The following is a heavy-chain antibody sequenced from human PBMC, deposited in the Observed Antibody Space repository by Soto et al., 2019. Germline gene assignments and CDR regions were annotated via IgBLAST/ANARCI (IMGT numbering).Heavy chain of an antibody. J-gene: IGHJ3*02. CDR1: GFTLSSYA. D-gene: IGHD2-15*01. CDR3: AKDRCSGSSCYSRAFDI. V-gene: IGHV3-23*01. CDR2: ISSSGGST. Sequence: HPGGSLRLSCAASGFTLSSYAMSWVRQAPGKGLEWVSGISSSGGSTYYADSVKGRFSISRDNAKNTLYLQMNSLRAGDTAVYYCAKDRCSGSSCYSRAFDIWGQGTMVTVS.